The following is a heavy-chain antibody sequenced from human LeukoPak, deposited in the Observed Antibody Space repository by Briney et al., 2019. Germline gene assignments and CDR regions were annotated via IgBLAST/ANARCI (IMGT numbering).Heavy chain of an antibody. CDR2: ISGSGGST. V-gene: IGHV3-23*01. CDR1: GFTFSSYA. Sequence: PGGSLRLSCAASGFTFSSYAMSWVRQAPGKGLEWVSGISGSGGSTNYADSVKGRFTISRDNSKNTLYLQMNSLRAEDTALHYCAKGGLPNWNIYYYFDYWGQGTLVTVSS. D-gene: IGHD1-1*01. CDR3: AKGGLPNWNIYYYFDY. J-gene: IGHJ4*02.